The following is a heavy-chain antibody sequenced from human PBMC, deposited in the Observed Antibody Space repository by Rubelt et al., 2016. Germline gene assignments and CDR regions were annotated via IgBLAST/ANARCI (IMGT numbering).Heavy chain of an antibody. V-gene: IGHV4-39*07. J-gene: IGHJ4*02. Sequence: QLQLQESGPGLVKPSETLSLTCTVSGGSISSSSYYWSWIRQPPGKGLEWIGEINHSGSTNYNPSLKSRVTISVDTSKNQFSLKLSSVTAADTAVYYCARGLGSWYSYFDYWGQGTLVTVSS. CDR2: INHSGST. D-gene: IGHD6-13*01. CDR1: GGSISSSSYY. CDR3: ARGLGSWYSYFDY.